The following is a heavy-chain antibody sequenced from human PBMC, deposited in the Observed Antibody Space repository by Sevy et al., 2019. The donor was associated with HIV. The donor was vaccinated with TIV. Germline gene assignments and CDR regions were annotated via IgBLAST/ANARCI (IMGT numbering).Heavy chain of an antibody. Sequence: SETLSLTCTVSGGSISSSSYYWGWIRQPPGKGLGWIGSIYYSGSTYYNPSLKSRVTISVDTSKNQFSLKLSSVTAADTAVYYCARRSWGRYYFDYWGQGTLVTVSS. D-gene: IGHD1-26*01. CDR1: GGSISSSSYY. V-gene: IGHV4-39*01. CDR2: IYYSGST. J-gene: IGHJ4*02. CDR3: ARRSWGRYYFDY.